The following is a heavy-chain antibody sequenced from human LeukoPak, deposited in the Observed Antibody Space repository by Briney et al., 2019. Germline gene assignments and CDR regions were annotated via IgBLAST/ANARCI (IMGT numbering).Heavy chain of an antibody. Sequence: ASVKVSCKASGFTFTSSAVQWVRQARGQRLEWIGWIVVGSGNTNYAQKFQERVTITRDMSTSTAYMELNSLRAEDTAVYYCARDPGAAAGYNWFDPWGQGTLVTVSS. CDR1: GFTFTSSA. CDR3: ARDPGAAAGYNWFDP. J-gene: IGHJ5*02. CDR2: IVVGSGNT. D-gene: IGHD6-13*01. V-gene: IGHV1-58*01.